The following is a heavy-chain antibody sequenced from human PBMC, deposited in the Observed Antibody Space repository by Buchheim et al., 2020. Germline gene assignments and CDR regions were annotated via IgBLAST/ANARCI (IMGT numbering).Heavy chain of an antibody. Sequence: QVQLQQWGAGLVKPSETLSLNCTVSGTSFSGYYWTWIRQPPGKGLEWIGELTPSGGGTTTYNPSLKSRVTLSIDPSKNPFSLKLSSVTAADTAVYYCACTIFGVVDEYFQHWGQGTL. CDR3: ACTIFGVVDEYFQH. V-gene: IGHV4-34*01. J-gene: IGHJ1*01. CDR2: LTPSGGGTT. CDR1: GTSFSGYY. D-gene: IGHD3-3*01.